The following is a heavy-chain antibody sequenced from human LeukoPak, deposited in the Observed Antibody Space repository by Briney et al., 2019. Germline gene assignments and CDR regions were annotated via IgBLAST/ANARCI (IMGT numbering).Heavy chain of an antibody. Sequence: GGSLRLSCAASGFTFSSYAMHWVRQAPSKGLEWVAVISYDGSNKYYADSVKGRFTISRDNSKNTLYLQMNSLRAEDTAVYYCARSSIVVVVAAGGVDYWGQGTLVTVSS. CDR3: ARSSIVVVVAAGGVDY. CDR1: GFTFSSYA. D-gene: IGHD2-15*01. V-gene: IGHV3-30-3*01. J-gene: IGHJ4*02. CDR2: ISYDGSNK.